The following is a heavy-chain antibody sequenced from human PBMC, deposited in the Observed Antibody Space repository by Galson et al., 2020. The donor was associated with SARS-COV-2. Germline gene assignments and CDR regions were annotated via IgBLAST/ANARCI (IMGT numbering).Heavy chain of an antibody. CDR1: GFTFSSYG. J-gene: IGHJ4*02. V-gene: IGHV3-33*06. Sequence: QAGGSLRLSCAASGFTFSSYGMHWVRQAPGKGLEWVAVIWYDGSNKYYADSVKGRFTISRDNSKNTLYLQMNSLRAEDTAVYYCAKDRGIAVDGTVYYFHYWGQGTLFTVSS. CDR2: IWYDGSNK. D-gene: IGHD6-19*01. CDR3: AKDRGIAVDGTVYYFHY.